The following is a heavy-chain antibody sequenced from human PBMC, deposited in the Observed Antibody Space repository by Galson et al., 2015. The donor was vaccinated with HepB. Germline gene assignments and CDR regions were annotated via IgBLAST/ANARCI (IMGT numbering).Heavy chain of an antibody. CDR3: TTSSWEEMATIYLPEHDAFDI. D-gene: IGHD5-24*01. J-gene: IGHJ3*02. Sequence: SLRLSCAASGFTFSNAWMSWVRQAPGKGLEWVGRIKSKTDGGTTDYAAPVKGRFTISRDDSKNTLYLQMNSLRTEDTAVYYCTTSSWEEMATIYLPEHDAFDIWGQGTMVTVSS. CDR1: GFTFSNAW. CDR2: IKSKTDGGTT. V-gene: IGHV3-15*01.